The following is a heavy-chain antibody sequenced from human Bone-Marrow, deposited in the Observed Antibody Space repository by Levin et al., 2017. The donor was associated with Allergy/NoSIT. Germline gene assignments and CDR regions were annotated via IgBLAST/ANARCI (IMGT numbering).Heavy chain of an antibody. CDR1: GVAVSWNY. J-gene: IGHJ4*02. V-gene: IGHV3-53*01. CDR2: LYANGNT. CDR3: DYGDHYTPPI. Sequence: GESLKISCAVSGVAVSWNYMTWVRQAPGKGLEWVSTLYANGNTYYADSVKGRFSISRDGTKNSLHLLMDSLRAEDTAVYYCDYGDHYTPPIWGQGALVTVSS. D-gene: IGHD4/OR15-4a*01.